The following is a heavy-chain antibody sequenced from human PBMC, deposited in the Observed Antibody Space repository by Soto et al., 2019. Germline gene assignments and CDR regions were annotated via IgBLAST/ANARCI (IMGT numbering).Heavy chain of an antibody. CDR2: INYRGRT. V-gene: IGHV4-34*01. CDR1: GGSFSGYY. CDR3: ARMRAPMVRGVIRRNYGMDV. J-gene: IGHJ6*02. Sequence: TTESLSLTCAVYGGSFSGYYWRCIRQPPGKGLEGIGEINYRGRTNYNPSLKSRGTISVATSKNQFSLKLSSVTAADTAVYYCARMRAPMVRGVIRRNYGMDVWGQGTTVT. D-gene: IGHD3-10*01.